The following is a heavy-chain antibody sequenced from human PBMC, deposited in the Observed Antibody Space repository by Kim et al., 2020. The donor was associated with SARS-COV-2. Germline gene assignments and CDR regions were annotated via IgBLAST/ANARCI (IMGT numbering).Heavy chain of an antibody. CDR1: GFSFSGHS. CDR2: VSSDGSKT. CDR3: VRVGLCSGGDCYSPLDK. V-gene: IGHV3-30*04. D-gene: IGHD2-15*01. Sequence: GGSLRLSCTASGFSFSGHSLHWVRQAPGKGLDWVAIVSSDGSKTFYADSVKGRFTISRDNSKTTLSLQMNSLRVEDTAVYYCVRVGLCSGGDCYSPLDKWGQGTLVTVSA. J-gene: IGHJ4*02.